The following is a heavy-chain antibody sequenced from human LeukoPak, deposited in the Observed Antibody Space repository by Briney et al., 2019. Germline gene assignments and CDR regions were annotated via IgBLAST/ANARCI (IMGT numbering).Heavy chain of an antibody. Sequence: SETLSLTCAVYGGSFSGYYWSWIRQPPGKGLEWIGEINHSGSTNYNPSLKSRVTISVDTSKNQFSLKLSSVTAADTAVYYCARDYGDYLNWFDPWGQGTLVTVSS. D-gene: IGHD4-17*01. J-gene: IGHJ5*02. V-gene: IGHV4-34*01. CDR3: ARDYGDYLNWFDP. CDR2: INHSGST. CDR1: GGSFSGYY.